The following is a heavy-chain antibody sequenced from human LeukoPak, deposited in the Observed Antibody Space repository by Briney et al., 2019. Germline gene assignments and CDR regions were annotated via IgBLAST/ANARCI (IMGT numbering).Heavy chain of an antibody. D-gene: IGHD1-26*01. CDR3: TKDGIAGASRRHDY. J-gene: IGHJ4*02. CDR2: ISGSGGNP. Sequence: PGGSLRLSCAASGFTFNSYAMSWVRQAPEKGLEWVSSISGSGGNPYYMGSVKGRFTISRDNSKNTLFLQMSSLRAEDTAVYYCTKDGIAGASRRHDYWGQGTLVTVSS. CDR1: GFTFNSYA. V-gene: IGHV3-23*01.